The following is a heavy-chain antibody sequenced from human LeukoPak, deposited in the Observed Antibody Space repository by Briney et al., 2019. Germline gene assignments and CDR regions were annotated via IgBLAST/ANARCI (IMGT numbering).Heavy chain of an antibody. D-gene: IGHD3-3*01. CDR3: ARGRITIFGVAPVAAFDI. V-gene: IGHV3-21*01. J-gene: IGHJ3*02. CDR2: ISSSSSYI. Sequence: PGGSLRLSCAASGFTFSSYSMYWVRQAPGKGLEWVSSISSSSSYIYYADSVKGRFTISRDNAKNSLYLQMNSLRAEDTAVYYCARGRITIFGVAPVAAFDIWGQGTMVTVSS. CDR1: GFTFSSYS.